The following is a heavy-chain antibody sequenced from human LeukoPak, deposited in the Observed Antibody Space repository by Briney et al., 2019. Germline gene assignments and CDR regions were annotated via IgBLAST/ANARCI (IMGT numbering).Heavy chain of an antibody. V-gene: IGHV3-30-3*01. CDR2: ISYDGSNK. D-gene: IGHD3-22*01. J-gene: IGHJ4*02. Sequence: GGSLRLSCAASGFTFSSYAMHWVRQAPGKGLEWVAVISYDGSNKYYADSVKGRFTISRDNSKNTLYLQMNSLRAEDTAVYYCARVKRRPLGRSYYYDSSGYFVFDYWGQGTLVTVSS. CDR1: GFTFSSYA. CDR3: ARVKRRPLGRSYYYDSSGYFVFDY.